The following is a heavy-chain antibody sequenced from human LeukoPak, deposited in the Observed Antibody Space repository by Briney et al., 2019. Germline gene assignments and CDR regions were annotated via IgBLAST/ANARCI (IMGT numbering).Heavy chain of an antibody. D-gene: IGHD5-12*01. V-gene: IGHV3-74*01. Sequence: GGSLRLSCAASGLTFSSHWMHWVRQAPGKGLVWVSRITNDGSSTTYADSVKGRFTISRDNAKNTLSLQMNSLRAEDTAVYYCARGYAGGYFDLWGRGTLVTVSS. CDR1: GLTFSSHW. J-gene: IGHJ2*01. CDR2: ITNDGSST. CDR3: ARGYAGGYFDL.